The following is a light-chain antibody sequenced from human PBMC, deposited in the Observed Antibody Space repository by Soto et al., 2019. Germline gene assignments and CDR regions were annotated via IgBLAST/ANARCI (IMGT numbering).Light chain of an antibody. CDR3: GSYTGTIYV. V-gene: IGLV2-14*01. J-gene: IGLJ1*01. Sequence: SALTQPASVSGSPGQSITISCTGTSGDVGVYKFVSWYQQHPGKAPKLIIYEVSNRPSGVSSRFSGSMSGNTASLTISGLQAEDEADYYCGSYTGTIYVFGTGTKV. CDR2: EVS. CDR1: SGDVGVYKF.